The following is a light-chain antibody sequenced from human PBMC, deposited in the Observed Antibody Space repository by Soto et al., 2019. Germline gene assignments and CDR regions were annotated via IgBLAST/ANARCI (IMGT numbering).Light chain of an antibody. V-gene: IGKV1-5*03. CDR2: KAS. J-gene: IGKJ2*01. Sequence: GDRVTITCRARQSITTWLAWYQQKPGKAPKLMIYKASFLESGVPSTFSGSGSWTEFTLTITSLQPDDLANYDYQQYYSYLYTFGQGTKLDIK. CDR3: QQYYSYLYT. CDR1: QSITTW.